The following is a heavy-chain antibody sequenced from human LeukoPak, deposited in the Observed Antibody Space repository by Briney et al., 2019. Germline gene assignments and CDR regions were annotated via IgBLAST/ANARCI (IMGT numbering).Heavy chain of an antibody. J-gene: IGHJ4*02. V-gene: IGHV3-23*01. CDR1: GFTFSSYA. CDR3: AKERLVAVAGITAYDDH. CDR2: ISGSGGST. D-gene: IGHD6-19*01. Sequence: PGGSLRLSCAASGFTFSSYAMSWVRQAPGKGLEWVSAISGSGGSTYYADSVKGRFTISRDNSKNTLYLQMNSLRAEDTAVYYCAKERLVAVAGITAYDDHWGQGTLVTVSS.